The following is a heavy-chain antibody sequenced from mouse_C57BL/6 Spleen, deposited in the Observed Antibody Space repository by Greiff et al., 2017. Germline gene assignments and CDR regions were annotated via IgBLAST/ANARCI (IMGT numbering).Heavy chain of an antibody. CDR2: INPNNGGT. J-gene: IGHJ2*01. CDR1: GYTFTDYN. Sequence: EVQLQQSGPELVKPGASVKMSCKASGYTFTDYNMHWVKQSHGKSLEWIGYINPNNGGTSYNQKFKGKATLTVNKSSSTAYMELRSLTSEDSAVYYCARFLWLRRGDYFDYWGQGTTLTVSS. D-gene: IGHD2-2*01. CDR3: ARFLWLRRGDYFDY. V-gene: IGHV1-22*01.